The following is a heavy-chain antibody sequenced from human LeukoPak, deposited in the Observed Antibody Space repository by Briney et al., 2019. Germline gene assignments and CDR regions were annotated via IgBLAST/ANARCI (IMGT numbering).Heavy chain of an antibody. V-gene: IGHV4-59*12. Sequence: SETLSLTCTVSGGSISSYYWSWIRQPPGKGLEWIGYIYYSGSTNYNPSLKSRVTVSVDTSKNQFSLKLSSVTAADTAVYYCARGGYSYGPHFGNYYYYMDVWGKGTTVTVSS. D-gene: IGHD5-18*01. CDR1: GGSISSYY. J-gene: IGHJ6*03. CDR2: IYYSGST. CDR3: ARGGYSYGPHFGNYYYYMDV.